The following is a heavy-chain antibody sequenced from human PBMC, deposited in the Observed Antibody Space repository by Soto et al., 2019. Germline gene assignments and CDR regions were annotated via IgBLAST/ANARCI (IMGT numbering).Heavy chain of an antibody. J-gene: IGHJ6*02. CDR3: ATYGGNSAGYYYHGVDV. D-gene: IGHD4-17*01. CDR1: GFIFSDYY. V-gene: IGHV3-11*01. Sequence: HVQLVESGGGLVKPGESLRLSCAASGFIFSDYYMIWIRQAPGKGLEWVAYITSSGSAKSYADSVKGRFTISRDNAKNSLYLQMSSLRVEDTAVYYCATYGGNSAGYYYHGVDVWGQGTTVSVSS. CDR2: ITSSGSAK.